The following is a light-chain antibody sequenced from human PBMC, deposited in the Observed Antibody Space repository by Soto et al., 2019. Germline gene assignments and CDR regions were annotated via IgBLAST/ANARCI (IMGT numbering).Light chain of an antibody. CDR3: EQYNNWFSIT. Sequence: EIVLTQSPGTLSLSPGERASLSCRASQRISSTFLAWYQQKPGQAPRLLIYGASSRATGIPDRFSGSGFGTEFTLTISSLQPEDFAVYYCEQYNNWFSITFGQGTRLEIK. J-gene: IGKJ5*01. V-gene: IGKV3-20*01. CDR1: QRISSTF. CDR2: GAS.